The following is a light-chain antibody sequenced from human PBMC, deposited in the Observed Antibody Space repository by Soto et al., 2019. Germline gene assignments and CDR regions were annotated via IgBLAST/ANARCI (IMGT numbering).Light chain of an antibody. V-gene: IGKV1-27*01. J-gene: IGKJ1*01. Sequence: IQMTQSPSSLSSSVGDRVTITCRASQDIYTFLAWYQQRPDKAPEILIDDASTLQEGVASPFSGGRFGTHFSLTISSLQPADVATYYCQHYNKAPWTFGQGTKV. CDR2: DAS. CDR1: QDIYTF. CDR3: QHYNKAPWT.